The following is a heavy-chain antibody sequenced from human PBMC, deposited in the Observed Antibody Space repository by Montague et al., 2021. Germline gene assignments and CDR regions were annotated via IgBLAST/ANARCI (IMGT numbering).Heavy chain of an antibody. V-gene: IGHV3-53*01. CDR2: TYTGGSA. CDR3: ARDESNTSSLDY. CDR1: GFNVNSHY. Sequence: SQRLSCAASGFNVNSHYMSWVRQAPGKGLEWVSVTYTGGSAYYADSVKGRFTVTRDSSKNMVYLQMDSLRAEDTAVYFCARDESNTSSLDYWGQGTLVTVSS. D-gene: IGHD3-10*01. J-gene: IGHJ4*02.